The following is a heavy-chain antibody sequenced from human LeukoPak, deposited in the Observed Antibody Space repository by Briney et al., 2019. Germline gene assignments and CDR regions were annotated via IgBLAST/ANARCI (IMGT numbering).Heavy chain of an antibody. CDR3: AKDLGISDAFDI. D-gene: IGHD6-13*01. J-gene: IGHJ3*02. CDR1: GFTFSSYA. CDR2: VSSSGGGT. V-gene: IGHV3-23*01. Sequence: GGSLRLSCAASGFTFSSYAMSWVRQAPGKGLEWVSAVSSSGGGTYYADSVKGRFTISRDNSKNTLYLQMNSLRAEDTAVYYCAKDLGISDAFDIWGQGTMVTVSS.